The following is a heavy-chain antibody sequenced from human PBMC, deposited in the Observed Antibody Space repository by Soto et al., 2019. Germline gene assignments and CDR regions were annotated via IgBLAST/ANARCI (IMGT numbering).Heavy chain of an antibody. CDR2: ISGTGRNT. CDR1: GFTFSRNG. V-gene: IGHV3-23*01. J-gene: IGHJ4*02. D-gene: IGHD2-8*01. Sequence: GGSLRLSCATSGFTFSRNGMSWVRQAPGKGLDWVSGISGTGRNTYYADSVKGRFTISRDNSKNTLFLQMNSLRVEDTAVYYCAKNGLSDSPSAIDSWGQET. CDR3: AKNGLSDSPSAIDS.